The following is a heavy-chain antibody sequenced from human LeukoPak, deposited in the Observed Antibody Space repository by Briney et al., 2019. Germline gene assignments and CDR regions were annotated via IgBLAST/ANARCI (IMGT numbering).Heavy chain of an antibody. CDR2: INHSGST. Sequence: SETLSLTCAVYGGSFSGYYWSWIRQPPGKGLEWIGEINHSGSTNYNPSLKSRVTISVDTSKNQFSLKLSSVTAADTAVYYCASSYSSVHFDYWGQGTLVTVSS. CDR3: ASSYSSVHFDY. CDR1: GGSFSGYY. V-gene: IGHV4-34*01. J-gene: IGHJ4*02. D-gene: IGHD6-19*01.